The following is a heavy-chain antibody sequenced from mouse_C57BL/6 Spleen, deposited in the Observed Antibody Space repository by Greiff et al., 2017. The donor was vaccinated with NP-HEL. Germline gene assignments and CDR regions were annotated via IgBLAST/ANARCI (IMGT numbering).Heavy chain of an antibody. CDR2: IDPSDSYT. CDR1: GYTFTSYW. CDR3: ARGSLGLRRRSFAY. D-gene: IGHD2-4*01. Sequence: VQLQQPGAELVMPGASVKLSCKASGYTFTSYWMHWVKQRPGQGLEWIGEIDPSDSYTNYNQKFKGKSTLTVDKSSSTAYMQLSSLTSEDSAVYYCARGSLGLRRRSFAYGGQGTLVTVSA. V-gene: IGHV1-69*01. J-gene: IGHJ3*01.